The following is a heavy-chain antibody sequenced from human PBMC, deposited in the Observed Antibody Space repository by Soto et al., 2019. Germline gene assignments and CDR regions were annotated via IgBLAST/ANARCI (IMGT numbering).Heavy chain of an antibody. CDR1: GFTFENYA. J-gene: IGHJ6*02. CDR2: ISWNRGTI. CDR3: AGSGSGSYLYCYYGMDV. Sequence: PGGSLRLSCTSSGFTFENYAMHWVLQAPWKGLEWVSGISWNRGTIGYADSVRGRFTISRDNAKNSLYLQMDSLRPEDTALYYCAGSGSGSYLYCYYGMDVWGQGTTVTVSS. V-gene: IGHV3-9*01. D-gene: IGHD3-10*01.